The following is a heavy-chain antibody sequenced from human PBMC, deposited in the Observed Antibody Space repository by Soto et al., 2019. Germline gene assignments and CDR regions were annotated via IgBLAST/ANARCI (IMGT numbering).Heavy chain of an antibody. V-gene: IGHV4-59*01. Sequence: LALTCTVSGGSISSYYWSWIRQPPGKGLEWIGYIYYSGSTNYNPSLKSRVTISVDTSKNQFSLKLSSVTAADTAVYYCARDGYPYGSGSYYEILPVSWGQGTLVTVSS. CDR2: IYYSGST. CDR1: GGSISSYY. J-gene: IGHJ4*02. D-gene: IGHD3-10*01. CDR3: ARDGYPYGSGSYYEILPVS.